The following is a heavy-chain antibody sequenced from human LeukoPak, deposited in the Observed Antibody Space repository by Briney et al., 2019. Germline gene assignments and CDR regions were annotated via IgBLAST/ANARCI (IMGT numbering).Heavy chain of an antibody. CDR3: ARDRLSIPVDGKKGRPYNDGMDV. D-gene: IGHD6-19*01. V-gene: IGHV3-7*01. CDR2: IKQDGRET. Sequence: GGSLRLSWAASGFTFSSYGMTWVRQAPGRGLEWVANIKQDGRETYYVDSVKGRFTISRDNAKNSLYLQMKSLGAEDTAVYFCARDRLSIPVDGKKGRPYNDGMDVWGQGTTVTVS. J-gene: IGHJ6*02. CDR1: GFTFSSYG.